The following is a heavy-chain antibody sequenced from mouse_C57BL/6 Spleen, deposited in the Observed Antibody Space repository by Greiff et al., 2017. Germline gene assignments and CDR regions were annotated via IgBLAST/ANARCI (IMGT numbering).Heavy chain of an antibody. J-gene: IGHJ2*01. V-gene: IGHV5-4*01. D-gene: IGHD2-4*01. CDR1: GFTFSSYA. Sequence: EVQGVESGGGLVKPGGSLKLSCAASGFTFSSYAMSWVRQTPEKRLEWVATISDGGSYTYYPDNVKGRFTISRDNAKNNLYLQMSHLKSEDTAMYYCARDGDYDRGYYFDYWGQGTTLTVSS. CDR2: ISDGGSYT. CDR3: ARDGDYDRGYYFDY.